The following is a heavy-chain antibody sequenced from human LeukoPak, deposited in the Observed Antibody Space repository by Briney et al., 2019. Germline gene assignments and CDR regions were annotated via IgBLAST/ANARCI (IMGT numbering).Heavy chain of an antibody. CDR2: IYYNVRT. J-gene: IGHJ4*02. CDR1: GDSISSYY. V-gene: IGHV4-59*01. CDR3: ARSHLRLGESS. D-gene: IGHD3-16*02. Sequence: PSETLSLTCVVSGDSISSYYWTWIRQPPGKGLEWIGYIYYNVRTSYNPSLKSRATISAETSKNQFSLKLTSMTATDTAVYYCARSHLRLGESSWGQGTLVTVSS.